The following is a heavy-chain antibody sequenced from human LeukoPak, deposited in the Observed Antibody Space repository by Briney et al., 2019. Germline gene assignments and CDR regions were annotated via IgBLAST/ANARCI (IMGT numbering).Heavy chain of an antibody. CDR2: INHSGST. J-gene: IGHJ4*02. D-gene: IGHD6-19*01. CDR3: ASQRGWYGGFDY. V-gene: IGHV4-34*01. CDR1: GGSFSGYY. Sequence: SETLSLTCAVYGGSFSGYYWSWIRQPPGKGLEWIGEINHSGSTNYNPSLKSRVTISVGTSKNQFSLKLSSVTAADTAVYYCASQRGWYGGFDYWGQGTLVTVSS.